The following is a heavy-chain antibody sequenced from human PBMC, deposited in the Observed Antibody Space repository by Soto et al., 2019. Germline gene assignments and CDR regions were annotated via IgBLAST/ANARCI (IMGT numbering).Heavy chain of an antibody. V-gene: IGHV5-51*01. Sequence: PGESLKISCQGSGYILTTYWMAWVRQRPGKGLEWMGFIYPGDSDTRYSPYFQDQVTMSADKSISTAFLQWSRLQASDTAIYFCASIKLGGNYPYYYYYGMDVCGQGTTVTVSS. J-gene: IGHJ6*02. CDR1: GYILTTYW. CDR3: ASIKLGGNYPYYYYYGMDV. CDR2: IYPGDSDT. D-gene: IGHD1-26*01.